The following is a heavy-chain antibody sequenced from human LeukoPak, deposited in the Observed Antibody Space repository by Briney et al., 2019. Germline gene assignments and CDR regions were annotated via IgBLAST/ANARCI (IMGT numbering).Heavy chain of an antibody. D-gene: IGHD3-3*01. CDR2: IYTSGTT. V-gene: IGHV4-61*02. Sequence: PSQTLSLTCTVSRGSISSGSYYWSWIRQPAGKGLEWIGRIYTSGTTNYNPSLKGRVTISLDTSKNQFSLKLSSVTAADTAVYYCAREPHYDFWSGTPPRDWWYFDLWGRGTLVTVSS. CDR1: RGSISSGSYY. J-gene: IGHJ2*01. CDR3: AREPHYDFWSGTPPRDWWYFDL.